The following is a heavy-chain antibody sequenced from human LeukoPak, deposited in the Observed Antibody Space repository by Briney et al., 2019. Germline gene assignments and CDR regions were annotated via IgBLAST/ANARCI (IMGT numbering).Heavy chain of an antibody. J-gene: IGHJ4*02. CDR1: GFTFSDYY. D-gene: IGHD6-13*01. CDR3: ARPNVYSSSWYYFDY. V-gene: IGHV3-11*01. Sequence: GGSLRLSCAASGFTFSDYYMSWIRQAPGKGLEWVSYISSSGSTIYYADSVKGRFTISRDNAKNSLYLQMNSLRAEDTAVYYCARPNVYSSSWYYFDYWGQGTLVTVSS. CDR2: ISSSGSTI.